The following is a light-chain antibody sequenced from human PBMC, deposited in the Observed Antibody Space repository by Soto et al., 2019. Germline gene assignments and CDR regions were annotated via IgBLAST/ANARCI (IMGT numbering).Light chain of an antibody. V-gene: IGLV2-14*03. Sequence: QSVLTQPASVSGSPGQSITISCTGTSSDVGGSKYVSWYQQHPGQAPKLMIYDVSNRPSGISDRFSGSKSGYTASLTISGLQTEDEAYYYCSSYGGSSSALSVFGTGTKVTVL. J-gene: IGLJ1*01. CDR1: SSDVGGSKY. CDR2: DVS. CDR3: SSYGGSSSALSV.